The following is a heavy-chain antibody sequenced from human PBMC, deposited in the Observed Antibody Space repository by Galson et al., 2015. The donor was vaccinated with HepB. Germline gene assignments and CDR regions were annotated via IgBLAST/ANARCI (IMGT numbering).Heavy chain of an antibody. CDR2: ISGSGGST. CDR1: GFTFSSYA. CDR3: AKFESSRWYYFDY. Sequence: SLRLSCAASGFTFSSYAMHWVRQAPGKGLEWVSAISGSGGSTYYADSVKGRFTISRDNSKNTLYLQMNSLRAEDTAVYYCAKFESSRWYYFDYWGQGTLVTVSS. J-gene: IGHJ4*02. V-gene: IGHV3-23*01. D-gene: IGHD6-13*01.